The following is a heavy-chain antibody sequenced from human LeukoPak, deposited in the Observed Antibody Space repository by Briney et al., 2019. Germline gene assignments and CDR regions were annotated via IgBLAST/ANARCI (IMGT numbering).Heavy chain of an antibody. V-gene: IGHV3-33*06. J-gene: IGHJ4*02. CDR1: GFKFSNYG. D-gene: IGHD6-13*01. CDR2: IWFDGSYI. Sequence: GGSLRPSCAASGFKFSNYGMHWVRQAPGKGLDWVAVIWFDGSYIYYGDSVRGRFTISRDNSKNTLYLQMNSLRAEDTAIYYCAKVVQYTASTGTGLDYWGQGTLVTVSS. CDR3: AKVVQYTASTGTGLDY.